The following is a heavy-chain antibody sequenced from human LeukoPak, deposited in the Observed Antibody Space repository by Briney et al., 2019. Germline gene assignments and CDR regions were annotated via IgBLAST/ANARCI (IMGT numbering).Heavy chain of an antibody. CDR3: TRESAEMSRKGDY. D-gene: IGHD5-24*01. J-gene: IGHJ4*02. CDR1: GFTFGDYA. V-gene: IGHV3-49*03. CDR2: IRSKAYGGTT. Sequence: PGGSLRLSCTASGFTFGDYAMSWFRRAPGKGLEWVGFIRSKAYGGTTEYAASVKGRFTISRDDSESIAYLQMNSLETEDTAVYYCTRESAEMSRKGDYWGQGTLVTVSS.